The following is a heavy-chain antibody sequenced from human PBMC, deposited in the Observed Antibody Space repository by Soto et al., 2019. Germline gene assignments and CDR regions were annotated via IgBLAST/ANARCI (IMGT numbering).Heavy chain of an antibody. Sequence: GGSLRLSCAASGFAFSTYWMSWVRQAPGKGLEWVANIKQDGSEKYYVDSVKGRFTISRDNTKNSLYLQMNSLSAEDTAVYYCARNVDFDDWGQGTLVTVSS. CDR2: IKQDGSEK. V-gene: IGHV3-7*05. J-gene: IGHJ4*02. CDR1: GFAFSTYW. CDR3: ARNVDFDD.